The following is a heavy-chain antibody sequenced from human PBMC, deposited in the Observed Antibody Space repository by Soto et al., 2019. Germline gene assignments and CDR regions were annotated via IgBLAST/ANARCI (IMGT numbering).Heavy chain of an antibody. CDR1: GFTFTSST. V-gene: IGHV1-58*01. CDR3: AAGDCSSTSCYPYYYYGMDV. Sequence: ASGKVSCKASGFTFTSSTVPWVRQARGQRLAWIRSVVVGSGKTNYAQKFQERVTITRDMSTSTAYMELSSLRSEDTAVYYCAAGDCSSTSCYPYYYYGMDVWGQGTTLTASS. CDR2: VVVGSGKT. D-gene: IGHD2-2*01. J-gene: IGHJ6*02.